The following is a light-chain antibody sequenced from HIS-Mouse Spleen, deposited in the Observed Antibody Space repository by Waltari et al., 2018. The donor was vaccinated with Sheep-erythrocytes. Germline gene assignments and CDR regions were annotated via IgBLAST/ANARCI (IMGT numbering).Light chain of an antibody. CDR1: NIGSNS. CDR3: QVWDSSSDHVV. V-gene: IGLV3-21*02. Sequence: SYVLTQPPSVSVAPGQTARITCGGNNIGSNSVNWYQQKPGQDPGRVVYVDSDRPSGIPERFSGSNSGNTATLTISRVEAGDEADYYCQVWDSSSDHVVFGGGTKLTVL. CDR2: VDS. J-gene: IGLJ2*01.